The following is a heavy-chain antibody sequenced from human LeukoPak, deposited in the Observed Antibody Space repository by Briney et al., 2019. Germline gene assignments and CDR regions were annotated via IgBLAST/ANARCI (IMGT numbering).Heavy chain of an antibody. Sequence: GGSLRLSCAASGFTFRSYSMNWLGQAPEKGLEGVSYISSSSTIYYADSVKGRFTISRDNAKNSLYLQKHSLRAEDTAVYYCARDGGSSGWYSEWFDPWGQGTLVTVSS. CDR2: ISSSSTI. J-gene: IGHJ5*02. D-gene: IGHD6-19*01. CDR3: ARDGGSSGWYSEWFDP. V-gene: IGHV3-48*01. CDR1: GFTFRSYS.